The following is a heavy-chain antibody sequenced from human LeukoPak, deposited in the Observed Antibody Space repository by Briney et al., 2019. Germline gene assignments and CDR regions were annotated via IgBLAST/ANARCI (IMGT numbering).Heavy chain of an antibody. V-gene: IGHV3-23*01. CDR2: ISGSGGST. Sequence: GGSLRLSCAASGFTFSSYAMSWVRQAPGKGLESVSAISGSGGSTYYADSVKGQFTISRDNSKNTLYLQMSSLRTEDTAVYYCVSGVDYWGQGTLVTVSS. D-gene: IGHD6-25*01. J-gene: IGHJ4*02. CDR3: VSGVDY. CDR1: GFTFSSYA.